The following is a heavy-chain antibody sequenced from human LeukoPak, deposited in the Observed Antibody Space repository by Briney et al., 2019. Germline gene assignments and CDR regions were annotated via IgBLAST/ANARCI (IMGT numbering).Heavy chain of an antibody. Sequence: GGSLRLSCAASGFTFGDYGMSWVRQAPGKGLEWASYISSSGSTIYYADSVKGRFTISRDNAKNSLYLQMNSLRAEDTAVYYCARDQYYYDSSGEYYFDYWGQGTLVTVSS. D-gene: IGHD3-22*01. CDR3: ARDQYYYDSSGEYYFDY. J-gene: IGHJ4*02. CDR2: ISSSGSTI. V-gene: IGHV3-11*04. CDR1: GFTFGDYG.